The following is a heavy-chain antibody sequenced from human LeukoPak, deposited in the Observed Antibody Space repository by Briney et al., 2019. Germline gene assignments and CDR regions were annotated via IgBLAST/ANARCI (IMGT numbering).Heavy chain of an antibody. CDR2: MNPNSGNT. J-gene: IGHJ4*02. CDR3: ALDYGDYVFDY. Sequence: ASVNLSCKASVYTFTSYDINWVRQATGQGHGWMGWMNPNSGNTGYAQKFQGRVTMTRNTSISTAYMELRSLRSEDTAVYYCALDYGDYVFDYWGQGTLVTVSS. D-gene: IGHD4-17*01. V-gene: IGHV1-8*01. CDR1: VYTFTSYD.